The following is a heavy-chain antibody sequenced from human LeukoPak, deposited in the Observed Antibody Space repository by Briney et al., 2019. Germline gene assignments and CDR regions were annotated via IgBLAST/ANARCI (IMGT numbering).Heavy chain of an antibody. V-gene: IGHV3-33*01. CDR2: IWYDGSNK. J-gene: IGHJ5*02. CDR3: ARAVTGTTDWFDP. D-gene: IGHD1-7*01. Sequence: GRSLRLSCAASGFTFSSYGMHWVRQAPGKGLEWVAVIWYDGSNKYYADSVKGRFTISRDNSKNTLYLQMNSLRAEDTAVYYCARAVTGTTDWFDPWGQGTLVTVSS. CDR1: GFTFSSYG.